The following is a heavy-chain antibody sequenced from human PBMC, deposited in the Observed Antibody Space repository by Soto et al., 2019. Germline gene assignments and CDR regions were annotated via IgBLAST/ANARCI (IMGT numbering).Heavy chain of an antibody. J-gene: IGHJ4*02. CDR2: SYYSVST. Sequence: SETLSLTCTVSGGSSSSGGYYWSWIRQHPGKGLEWIGYSYYSVSTYYSPSLKSRVTISVDTSKKQFSLKVSSVTAADTAVYYCARGIAAGGTTDYWGQGTLVTVSS. V-gene: IGHV4-31*03. CDR1: GGSSSSGGYY. D-gene: IGHD6-13*01. CDR3: ARGIAAGGTTDY.